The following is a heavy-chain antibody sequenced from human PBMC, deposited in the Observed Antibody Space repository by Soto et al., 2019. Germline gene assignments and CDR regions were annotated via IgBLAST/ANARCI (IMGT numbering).Heavy chain of an antibody. V-gene: IGHV3-74*01. CDR3: ARTAAAPLYFDC. Sequence: EVQLVESGGDLVQPGGSLRLSCAASGFTLSSYWMHWVRQAPGKGLVWVSRISSDDSTTTYADSVRGRFTISRDSAKNTLYVQLDSLRAEDTAVYYCARTAAAPLYFDCWGQGTLVTVSS. CDR1: GFTLSSYW. D-gene: IGHD2-15*01. CDR2: ISSDDSTT. J-gene: IGHJ4*02.